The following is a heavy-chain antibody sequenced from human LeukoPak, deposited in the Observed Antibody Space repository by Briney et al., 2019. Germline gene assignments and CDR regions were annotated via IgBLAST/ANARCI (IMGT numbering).Heavy chain of an antibody. CDR2: ISYDGSNK. CDR3: AKDMYSSSWYYFDY. D-gene: IGHD6-13*01. Sequence: GGSLRLSCAASGFTFSSYGLHWVRQAPGKGLEWVAVISYDGSNKYYADSVKGRFTISRDNSKNTLYLQMNSLRAEDTAVYYCAKDMYSSSWYYFDYWGQGTLVTVSS. J-gene: IGHJ4*02. V-gene: IGHV3-30*18. CDR1: GFTFSSYG.